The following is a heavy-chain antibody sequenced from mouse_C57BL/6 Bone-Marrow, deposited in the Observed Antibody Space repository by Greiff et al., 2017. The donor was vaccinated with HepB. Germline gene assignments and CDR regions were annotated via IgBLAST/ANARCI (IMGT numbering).Heavy chain of an antibody. D-gene: IGHD2-3*01. Sequence: QVQLKESGAELARPGASMKLSCKASGYTFTSYGISWVKQRTGQGLEWIGEIYPRSGNTYYNEKFKGKATLTADKSSSTAYMELRSLTSEDSAVYFCAREGWLLPFAYWGQGTLVTVSA. CDR2: IYPRSGNT. CDR3: AREGWLLPFAY. J-gene: IGHJ3*01. CDR1: GYTFTSYG. V-gene: IGHV1-81*01.